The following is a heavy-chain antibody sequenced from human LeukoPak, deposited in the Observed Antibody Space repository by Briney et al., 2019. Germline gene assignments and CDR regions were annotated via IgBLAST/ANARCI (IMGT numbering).Heavy chain of an antibody. J-gene: IGHJ4*02. CDR1: GGSISSSNW. D-gene: IGHD5-12*01. Sequence: SGTLSLTCDVSGGSISSSNWWSWVRQSPEKGLEWIGQIFRSGDANYSPSFKSRVTISVDKSKNQFYLRLTSLTAADTAIYYCVRDRNSNLRLGFWGPGTLVTVSS. CDR3: VRDRNSNLRLGF. V-gene: IGHV4-4*02. CDR2: IFRSGDA.